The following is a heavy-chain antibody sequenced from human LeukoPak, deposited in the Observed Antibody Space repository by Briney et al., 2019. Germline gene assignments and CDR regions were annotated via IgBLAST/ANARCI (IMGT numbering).Heavy chain of an antibody. CDR1: GGTFSSYT. CDR3: ASAETIFGTWFDP. J-gene: IGHJ5*02. CDR2: IIPILGIA. Sequence: GASVKVSCKASGGTFSSYTISWVRQAPGQGLEWMGRIIPILGIANYAQKFQGRVTITADKSTSTAYMELSSLRSEDPAVYYCASAETIFGTWFDPWGQGTLVTVSS. D-gene: IGHD3-3*01. V-gene: IGHV1-69*02.